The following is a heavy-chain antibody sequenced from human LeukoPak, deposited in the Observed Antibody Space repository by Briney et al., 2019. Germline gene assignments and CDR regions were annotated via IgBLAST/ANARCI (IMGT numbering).Heavy chain of an antibody. CDR3: ARQGAKTYYYDSSGSPNWFDP. J-gene: IGHJ5*02. Sequence: SETLSLTCAVYGGSFSGYYWSWIRQPPGKGLEWIGSIYYSGSTYYNPSLKSRVTISVDTSKNPFSLKLSSVTAADTAVYYCARQGAKTYYYDSSGSPNWFDPWGQGTLVTVSS. CDR2: IYYSGST. V-gene: IGHV4-34*01. CDR1: GGSFSGYY. D-gene: IGHD3-22*01.